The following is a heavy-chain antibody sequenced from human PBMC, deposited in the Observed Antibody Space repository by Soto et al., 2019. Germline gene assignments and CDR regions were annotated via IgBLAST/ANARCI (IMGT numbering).Heavy chain of an antibody. CDR2: IYHSGST. CDR1: GGSISSGGYS. D-gene: IGHD3-10*01. V-gene: IGHV4-30-2*01. CDR3: ARYFGEYGSGGMDV. J-gene: IGHJ6*02. Sequence: PSETLSLTCAVSGGSISSGGYSWSWLRQPPGKGLEWIGYIYHSGSTYYNPSLKSRVTISVDRSKNQFSLKLSSVTAADTAVYYCARYFGEYGSGGMDVWGQGTTVTVSS.